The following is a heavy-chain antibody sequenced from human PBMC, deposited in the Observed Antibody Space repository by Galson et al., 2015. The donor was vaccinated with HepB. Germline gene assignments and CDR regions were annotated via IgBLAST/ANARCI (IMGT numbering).Heavy chain of an antibody. CDR1: GFTVSVNS. Sequence: FLRLSCAASGFTVSVNSMTWVRQAPGKGLEWVSRLHSDGTGTTYGDSVKGRFAISRDNAKATLYLQMNSLRAEDTAVYYCARGGKDYSLDHWGQGTLVTVSS. D-gene: IGHD5-12*01. J-gene: IGHJ4*02. CDR3: ARGGKDYSLDH. V-gene: IGHV3-74*01. CDR2: LHSDGTGT.